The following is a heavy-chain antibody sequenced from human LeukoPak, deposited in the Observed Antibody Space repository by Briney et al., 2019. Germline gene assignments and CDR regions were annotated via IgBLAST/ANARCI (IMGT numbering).Heavy chain of an antibody. V-gene: IGHV4-59*11. D-gene: IGHD2-21*02. CDR3: ARGAPYCDGDCYPDNWFDP. CDR2: IYYSGST. CDR1: GGSISSHY. J-gene: IGHJ5*02. Sequence: SETLSLTCTVSGGSISSHYWSWIRQPPGKGLEWIGYIYYSGSTNYNPSLKSRVTISVDTSKNQFSLKLSSVTAADTAVYYCARGAPYCDGDCYPDNWFDPWGQGTLVTVSS.